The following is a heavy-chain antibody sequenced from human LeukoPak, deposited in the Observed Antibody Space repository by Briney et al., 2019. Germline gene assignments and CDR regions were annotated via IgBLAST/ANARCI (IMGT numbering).Heavy chain of an antibody. CDR3: AYYDSSGYYYGRLRY. CDR2: VTADGTNT. J-gene: IGHJ4*02. V-gene: IGHV3-23*01. CDR1: GFTFNSHA. D-gene: IGHD3-22*01. Sequence: GGSLRLSCAAYGFTFNSHAMSWVRQISGKGLEWVSSVTADGTNTHFADSVKGRFTISRDNSKNTLYLHMNSLRVDDTAVYFCAYYDSSGYYYGRLRYWGQGTPVTVSS.